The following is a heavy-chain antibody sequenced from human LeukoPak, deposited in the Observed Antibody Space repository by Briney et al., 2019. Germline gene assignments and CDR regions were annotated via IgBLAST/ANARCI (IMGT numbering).Heavy chain of an antibody. J-gene: IGHJ4*02. D-gene: IGHD1/OR15-1a*01. Sequence: PGGSLRLSCAASGFTFSTYAMSWVRQAPGKGLEWVSSISSSSSYIYYADSVKGRFTISRDNAKNSLYLQMSSLRAEDTAVYYCLVTTRSRGFDYWGQGTLVTVSS. CDR1: GFTFSTYA. CDR2: ISSSSSYI. V-gene: IGHV3-21*01. CDR3: LVTTRSRGFDY.